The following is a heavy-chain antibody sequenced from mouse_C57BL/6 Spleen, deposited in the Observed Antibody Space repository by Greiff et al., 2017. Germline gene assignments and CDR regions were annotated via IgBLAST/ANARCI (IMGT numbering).Heavy chain of an antibody. CDR2: INPGSGGT. CDR3: ARESDYRDLDY. V-gene: IGHV1-54*01. Sequence: QVQLQQSGAELVRPGTSVKVSCKASGYAFTNYLIEWVQQRPGQGLEWIGVINPGSGGTNYNEKFKGKATLTADKSSSTAYMQLSSLTSEDTAVYFCARESDYRDLDYWGQGTTLTVSS. CDR1: GYAFTNYL. J-gene: IGHJ2*01. D-gene: IGHD2-13*01.